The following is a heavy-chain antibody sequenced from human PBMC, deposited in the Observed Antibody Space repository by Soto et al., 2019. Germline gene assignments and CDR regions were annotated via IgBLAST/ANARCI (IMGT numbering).Heavy chain of an antibody. J-gene: IGHJ5*02. CDR3: ARARRSSWYSSVDP. CDR2: ISAYNGNT. V-gene: IGHV1-18*01. Sequence: ASVKVSCKASGYTFTSYGISWVRQAPGQGLEWMGWISAYNGNTNYAQKLQGRVTMTTDTSTSTAYMELRSLRSDDTAVYYCARARRSSWYSSVDPWGEGTLVTVGS. CDR1: GYTFTSYG. D-gene: IGHD6-13*01.